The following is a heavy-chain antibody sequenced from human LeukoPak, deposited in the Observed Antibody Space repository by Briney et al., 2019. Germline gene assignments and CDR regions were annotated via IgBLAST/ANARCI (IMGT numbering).Heavy chain of an antibody. CDR3: ARGQLERRSVDY. D-gene: IGHD1-1*01. J-gene: IGHJ4*02. CDR1: GGSISSGDYY. V-gene: IGHV4-30-4*08. Sequence: SQTLSLTRTVSGGSISSGDYYWSWIRQPPGKGLEWIGYIYYSGSTYYNPSLKSRVTISVDTSKNQFSLKLSSVTAADTAVYYCARGQLERRSVDYWGQGTLVTVSS. CDR2: IYYSGST.